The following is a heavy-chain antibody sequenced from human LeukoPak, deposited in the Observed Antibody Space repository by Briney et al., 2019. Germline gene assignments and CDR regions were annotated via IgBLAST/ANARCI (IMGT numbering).Heavy chain of an antibody. CDR2: INSDGSST. D-gene: IGHD3-10*01. Sequence: GGSLRLSCAASGFTFSSYWMHWVRQAPGKGLVWVSRINSDGSSTSYADSVKGRFTISRDNAKNTLYLQMNSLRAEDTAVYYCARVDDYGSGSYYYYYYGMDVWGQGTTVAVS. J-gene: IGHJ6*02. CDR1: GFTFSSYW. V-gene: IGHV3-74*01. CDR3: ARVDDYGSGSYYYYYYGMDV.